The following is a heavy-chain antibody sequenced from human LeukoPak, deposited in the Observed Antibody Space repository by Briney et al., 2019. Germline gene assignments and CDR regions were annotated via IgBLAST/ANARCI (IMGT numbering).Heavy chain of an antibody. D-gene: IGHD3-22*01. V-gene: IGHV3-23*01. CDR1: GITLSNYG. CDR3: ARDLYYDSSGYCLDY. CDR2: ISGSGGNT. Sequence: PGGSLRLSCAVSGITLSNYGMSWVRQAPGKGLEWVSGISGSGGNTYYADSVKGRFTISRDNSKNTLYLQMNSLRAEDTAVYYCARDLYYDSSGYCLDYWGQGTLVTVSS. J-gene: IGHJ4*02.